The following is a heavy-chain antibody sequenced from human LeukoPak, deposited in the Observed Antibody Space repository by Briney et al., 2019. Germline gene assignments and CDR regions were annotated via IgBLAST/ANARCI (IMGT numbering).Heavy chain of an antibody. CDR3: AKTPFRGISGHPDY. Sequence: GGSLRLSCAASGFTFSSYEMNWVRQAPGKGLEWVSYISSSGSTIYYADSVKGRFIISRDNAKKSLYLQMNSLRAEDMALYYCAKTPFRGISGHPDYWGQGTLVTVSS. CDR2: ISSSGSTI. D-gene: IGHD3-10*01. V-gene: IGHV3-48*03. J-gene: IGHJ4*02. CDR1: GFTFSSYE.